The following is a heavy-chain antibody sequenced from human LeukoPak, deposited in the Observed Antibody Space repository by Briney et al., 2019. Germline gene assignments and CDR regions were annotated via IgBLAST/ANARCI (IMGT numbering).Heavy chain of an antibody. CDR1: GGSISSYY. V-gene: IGHV4-59*01. J-gene: IGHJ6*02. CDR2: IYYSGST. D-gene: IGHD6-19*01. CDR3: ARGGYSSGWYGYYYYGMDV. Sequence: SETLSLTCTVSGGSISSYYWSWIRQPPGKGLEWIGYIYYSGSTNYNPSLKSRVTISVDTSKNQFSLKLSSVTAADTAVYYYARGGYSSGWYGYYYYGMDVWGQGTTVTVSS.